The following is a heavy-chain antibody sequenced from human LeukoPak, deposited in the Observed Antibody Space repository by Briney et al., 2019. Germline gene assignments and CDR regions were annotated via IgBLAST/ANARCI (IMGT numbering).Heavy chain of an antibody. D-gene: IGHD4-17*01. J-gene: IGHJ5*02. CDR2: IIPILGIA. V-gene: IGHV1-69*04. Sequence: SVKVSCKASGYTFTSYGISWVRQAPGQGLEWMGRIIPILGIANYAQKFQGRVTITADKSTSTAYVELSSLRSEDTAVYYCARATGYGDYGGLFDPWGQGTLVTVSS. CDR3: ARATGYGDYGGLFDP. CDR1: GYTFTSYG.